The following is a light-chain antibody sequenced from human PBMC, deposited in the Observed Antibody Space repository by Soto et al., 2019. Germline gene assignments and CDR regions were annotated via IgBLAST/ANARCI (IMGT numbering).Light chain of an antibody. V-gene: IGKV3-15*01. CDR3: QQYHTWPIT. CDR1: QGVSRK. Sequence: DIVMTQSPATLSVAPGERVTFSCRASQGVSRKLAWYQHNPGQAPRLLISGASTGATVIPARFSGSGSGTDFTLTICILQSEDCAMYYCQQYHTWPITFVGGTKVEIK. J-gene: IGKJ4*01. CDR2: GAS.